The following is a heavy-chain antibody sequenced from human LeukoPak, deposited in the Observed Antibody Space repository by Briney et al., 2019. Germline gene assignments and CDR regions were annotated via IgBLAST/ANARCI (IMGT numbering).Heavy chain of an antibody. Sequence: ASVKVSCKASGYTFTGYYMHWVRQAPGQGLEGMGWINPKTGATNYVQNFQDRVTMTRDTSITTAYMELRRLRSDATAVYYCARFVGYCSSTSSYLTIGDCYNNWFDPWGQGTLVTVSS. CDR2: INPKTGAT. D-gene: IGHD2-2*01. V-gene: IGHV1-2*02. CDR3: ARFVGYCSSTSSYLTIGDCYNNWFDP. CDR1: GYTFTGYY. J-gene: IGHJ5*02.